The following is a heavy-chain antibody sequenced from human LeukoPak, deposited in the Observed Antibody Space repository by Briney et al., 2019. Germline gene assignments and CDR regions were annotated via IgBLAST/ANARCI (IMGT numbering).Heavy chain of an antibody. V-gene: IGHV1-58*01. J-gene: IGHJ4*02. CDR2: IVVGSGNT. CDR3: AADTGYPVYYDSSGYYYI. Sequence: SVKVSCKASGFTFTSSAVQWVRQARGQRLEWIGWIVVGSGNTNYAQKFQERVTITRDMSTSTAYMELSSLRSEDTAVYYCAADTGYPVYYDSSGYYYIWGQGTLVTVSS. D-gene: IGHD3-22*01. CDR1: GFTFTSSA.